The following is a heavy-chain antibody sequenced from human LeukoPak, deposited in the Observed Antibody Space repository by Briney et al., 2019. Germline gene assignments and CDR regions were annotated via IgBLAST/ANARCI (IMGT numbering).Heavy chain of an antibody. J-gene: IGHJ4*02. D-gene: IGHD6-19*01. CDR1: GFIFSSYG. CDR3: AKVGYSSGWWGAFDY. CDR2: ISYDESNK. Sequence: GGSLRLSCAASGFIFSSYGMHWVRQAPGMGLEWVAVISYDESNKYYAASVKGRFTISRDTSKNTLYLQMNSLRAEDTAMYYCAKVGYSSGWWGAFDYWGQGTLVTVSS. V-gene: IGHV3-30*18.